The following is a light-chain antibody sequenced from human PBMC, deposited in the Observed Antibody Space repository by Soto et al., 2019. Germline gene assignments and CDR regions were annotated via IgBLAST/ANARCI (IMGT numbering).Light chain of an antibody. CDR3: QQYGSSPET. V-gene: IGKV3-20*01. Sequence: TQSPATLAVTPGDTATLSCRASQSLGDNLAWYQQKPGQAPRLLIYGASSRATGIPDRFSGSGSGTDFSLTISRLEPEDFAVYYCQQYGSSPETFGQGTKVDIK. J-gene: IGKJ1*01. CDR2: GAS. CDR1: QSLGDN.